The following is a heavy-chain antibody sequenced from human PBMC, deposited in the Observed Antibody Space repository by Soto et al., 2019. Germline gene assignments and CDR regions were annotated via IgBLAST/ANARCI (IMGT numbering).Heavy chain of an antibody. CDR2: ITSSGGKT. CDR3: GRDCACTSCSVWRD. D-gene: IGHD2-2*01. Sequence: EVQLLESGGDLVQPGGSLRLSCAASGFSLNNFAMAWVRQAPGKGLAWVSTITSSGGKTAYADSVKGRFIISRDNSKNMLYLQMNSLRGEDTALYYCGRDCACTSCSVWRDWGQGTLVTVSS. CDR1: GFSLNNFA. J-gene: IGHJ4*02. V-gene: IGHV3-23*01.